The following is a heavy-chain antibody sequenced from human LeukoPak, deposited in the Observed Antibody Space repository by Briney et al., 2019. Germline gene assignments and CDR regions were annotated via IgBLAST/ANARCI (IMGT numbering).Heavy chain of an antibody. CDR1: GYTFTSYG. D-gene: IGHD6-19*01. CDR2: ISAYNGNT. CDR3: ARRGDRIAVAGNRDAFDI. J-gene: IGHJ3*02. V-gene: IGHV1-18*01. Sequence: ASVKVSCKASGYTFTSYGISWVRQAPGQGLEWMGWISAYNGNTNYAQKLQGRVTMTTDTSTSTAYMELSRLRSDDTAVYYCARRGDRIAVAGNRDAFDIWGQGTMVTVSS.